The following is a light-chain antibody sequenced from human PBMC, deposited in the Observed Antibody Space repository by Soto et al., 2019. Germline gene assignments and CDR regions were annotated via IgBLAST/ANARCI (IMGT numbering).Light chain of an antibody. V-gene: IGKV3-20*01. CDR3: QQYGRSRYT. CDR2: GAA. CDR1: QSISSSF. J-gene: IGKJ2*01. Sequence: EMVLTKSPGTLSLSPGERATLSCRASQSISSSFLAWYQQRPGQAPRLLIYGAASRASGIPDRFSGSGSGTDFTITISRREPEDFAVYYCQQYGRSRYTFGQGTKLEIK.